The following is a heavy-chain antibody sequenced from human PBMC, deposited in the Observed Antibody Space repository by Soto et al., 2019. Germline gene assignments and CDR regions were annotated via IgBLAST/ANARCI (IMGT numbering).Heavy chain of an antibody. Sequence: ETQSLTCTVSGASINNYYWSWIRQPAGKGLEWIGRIYTSGSTDYNPSLKGRVTMSMDTSKRQFYLKLSSVNAVNTAVYYSAREAGDYEHEVSQLVKWGQGALVTVSS. CDR2: IYTSGST. D-gene: IGHD6-13*01. V-gene: IGHV4-4*07. CDR1: GASINNYY. J-gene: IGHJ4*02. CDR3: AREAGDYEHEVSQLVK.